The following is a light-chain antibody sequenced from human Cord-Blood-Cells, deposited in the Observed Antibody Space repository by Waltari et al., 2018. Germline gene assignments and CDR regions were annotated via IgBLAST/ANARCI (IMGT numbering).Light chain of an antibody. CDR3: RQSDRTRWT. V-gene: IGKV1-39*01. J-gene: IGKJ1*01. CDR2: AAS. CDR1: QGISSY. Sequence: QLTQSPSSLSASVGDRLTITCRARQGISSYLNWYQQKPGKAPKLRIYAASSLQSGAASRSSGSGSGTDFTLTISRLQPEDFATYYRRQSDRTRWTFGRGTTVELK.